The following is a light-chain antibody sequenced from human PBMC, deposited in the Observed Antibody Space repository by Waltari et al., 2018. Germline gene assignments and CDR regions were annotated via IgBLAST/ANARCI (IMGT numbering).Light chain of an antibody. CDR1: QGLINS. Sequence: DIQMAQSPSSLSASVGDRVTITCRASQGLINSLAWYQQKPGKAPKLLLYAASRVESGVPSRFSSSGSGTDYTLTISSLQPEDFATDYCQQYYSTLTTFGQGTRLEIK. V-gene: IGKV1-NL1*01. CDR2: AAS. J-gene: IGKJ5*01. CDR3: QQYYSTLTT.